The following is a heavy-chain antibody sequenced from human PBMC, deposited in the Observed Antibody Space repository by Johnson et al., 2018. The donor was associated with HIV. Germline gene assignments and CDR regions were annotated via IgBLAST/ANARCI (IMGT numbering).Heavy chain of an antibody. Sequence: VQLVESGGDLVQPGGSLRLSCVGSGFTFSTNWMHWVRQAPGKGLVWVSRINSDGNDKDYADSVKGRFTISRDNSRNTLYLQMESLRVEDTAIYYCAKAWELLGRRAALDIWGQGTMVTVSS. CDR1: GFTFSTNW. CDR3: AKAWELLGRRAALDI. V-gene: IGHV3-74*01. J-gene: IGHJ3*02. D-gene: IGHD1-26*01. CDR2: INSDGNDK.